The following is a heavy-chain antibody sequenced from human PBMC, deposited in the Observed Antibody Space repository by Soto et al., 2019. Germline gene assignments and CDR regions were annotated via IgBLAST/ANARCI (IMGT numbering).Heavy chain of an antibody. CDR2: ISSSSSYI. D-gene: IGHD4-17*01. CDR3: ARGVYGDYVGSFDS. Sequence: EVQLVESGGGLVKPGGSLRLSCAASGFTFSSYSMNWVRQAPGKGLEWVSSISSSSSYIYYADSVKGRFTISRDNAKNSLYLQMNSLRAEDTAVYDCARGVYGDYVGSFDSWGQGTLVTVSS. CDR1: GFTFSSYS. V-gene: IGHV3-21*01. J-gene: IGHJ5*01.